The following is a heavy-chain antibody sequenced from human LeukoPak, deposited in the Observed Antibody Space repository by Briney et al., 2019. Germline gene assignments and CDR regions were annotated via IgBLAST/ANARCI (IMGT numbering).Heavy chain of an antibody. CDR3: ARDHRYAFDN. D-gene: IGHD5-12*01. CDR2: ISSSGSTI. J-gene: IGHJ4*02. Sequence: GGSLRLSCAASGFTFSSYEMNWVRQAPGKGLEWVSYISSSGSTIYYADSVKGRFTISRDNAKNSLYLQMNSLRVEDTAVYYCARDHRYAFDNWGQGTLVTVSS. CDR1: GFTFSSYE. V-gene: IGHV3-48*03.